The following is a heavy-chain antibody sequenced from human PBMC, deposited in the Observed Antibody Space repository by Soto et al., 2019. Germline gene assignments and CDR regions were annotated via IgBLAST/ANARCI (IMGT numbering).Heavy chain of an antibody. CDR1: GFVFTSYA. CDR2: ISGSGGST. Sequence: GSLRLSCAASGFVFTSYAMSWVRQAPGKGLEWVSGISGSGGSTSYADPVKGRFTISRDNSKIMLYLQMNSLRAEDTGVYYCVKDRTIAGRPSIFDYWGQGTLVTVSS. V-gene: IGHV3-23*01. D-gene: IGHD6-6*01. J-gene: IGHJ4*02. CDR3: VKDRTIAGRPSIFDY.